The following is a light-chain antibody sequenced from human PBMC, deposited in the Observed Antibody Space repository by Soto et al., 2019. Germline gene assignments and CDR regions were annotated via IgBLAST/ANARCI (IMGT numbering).Light chain of an antibody. CDR1: QSISSY. CDR3: QQYDNLPLT. Sequence: DIQMTQSQSSLSASVGARCTITCRASQSISSYLNWYQQKPGKAPKLLIYDASNLETGVPSRFSGSGSGTDFTFTSSSLQPEDIATYYCQQYDNLPLTFGGGTKVDIK. V-gene: IGKV1-33*01. J-gene: IGKJ4*01. CDR2: DAS.